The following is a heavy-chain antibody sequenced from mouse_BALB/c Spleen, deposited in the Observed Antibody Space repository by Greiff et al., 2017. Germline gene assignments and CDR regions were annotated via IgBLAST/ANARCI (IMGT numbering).Heavy chain of an antibody. CDR3: ARGGYYGSSVFDY. D-gene: IGHD1-1*01. Sequence: EVMLVESGGGLVQPGGSLKLSCAASGFTFSSYGMSLVRQTPDKRLELVATINSNGGSTYYPDSVKGRFTISRDNAKNTLYLQMSSLKSEDTAMYYCARGGYYGSSVFDYWGQGTTLTVSS. CDR2: INSNGGST. V-gene: IGHV5-6-3*01. CDR1: GFTFSSYG. J-gene: IGHJ2*01.